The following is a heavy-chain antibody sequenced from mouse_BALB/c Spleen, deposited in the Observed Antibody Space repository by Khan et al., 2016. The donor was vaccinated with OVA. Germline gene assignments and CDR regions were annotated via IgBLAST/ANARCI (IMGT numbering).Heavy chain of an antibody. CDR2: IWGGGST. Sequence: QVQLKQSGPGLVAPSQSLSITCTVSGFSLTGYGVNWVRQPPGKGLEWLGMIWGGGSTDYNSALNSRLSISKDNTKSKGFLKMNSLQTEDTARYYCARAYYGNYMEAMDYWGQGTSVTVSS. D-gene: IGHD2-10*01. CDR3: ARAYYGNYMEAMDY. CDR1: GFSLTGYG. J-gene: IGHJ4*01. V-gene: IGHV2-6-7*01.